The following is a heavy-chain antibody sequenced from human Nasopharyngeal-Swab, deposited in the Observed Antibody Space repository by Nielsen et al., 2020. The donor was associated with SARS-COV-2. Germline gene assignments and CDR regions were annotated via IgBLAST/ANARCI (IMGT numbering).Heavy chain of an antibody. CDR2: ISSSSSYM. V-gene: IGHV3-21*01. Sequence: GESLKISCAASGFTFSSYGMNWVRQAPGKGLEWVSSISSSSSYMYYADSVKGRFTISRDNAKNSVYLQMNSLRAEDTAVYYCVRDRLNGGGMDVWGQGTTVTVSS. CDR3: VRDRLNGGGMDV. D-gene: IGHD3-9*01. J-gene: IGHJ6*02. CDR1: GFTFSSYG.